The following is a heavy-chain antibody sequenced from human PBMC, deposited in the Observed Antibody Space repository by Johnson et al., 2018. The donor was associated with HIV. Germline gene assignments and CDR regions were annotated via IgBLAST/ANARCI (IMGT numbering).Heavy chain of an antibody. CDR2: ISYDGSNK. D-gene: IGHD3-22*01. V-gene: IGHV3-30*04. CDR1: GFTFSSYA. J-gene: IGHJ3*02. Sequence: QVQLVESGGGVVQPGRSLRLSCAASGFTFSSYAMHWVRQAPGKGLEWVAVISYDGSNKYYADSVKGRFTISRDNSKNTLYLQRNSLRTEDTAVYYCAYSSGYGARELKDAFDIWGQGTMVTVSS. CDR3: AYSSGYGARELKDAFDI.